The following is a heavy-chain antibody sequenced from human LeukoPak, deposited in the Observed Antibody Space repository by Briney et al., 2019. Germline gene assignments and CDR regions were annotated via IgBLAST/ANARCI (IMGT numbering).Heavy chain of an antibody. Sequence: SETLSLTCTVSGGSISSGSYYWSWIRQPAGKGLEWIGRIYTSGSTNYNPSLKSRVTISVDTSKNQFSLKLSSVTAADTAVYYCARSSVPYYYYNYYMDVWGKGTTVTVSS. CDR3: ARSSVPYYYYNYYMDV. CDR1: GGSISSGSYY. J-gene: IGHJ6*03. V-gene: IGHV4-61*02. D-gene: IGHD3-22*01. CDR2: IYTSGST.